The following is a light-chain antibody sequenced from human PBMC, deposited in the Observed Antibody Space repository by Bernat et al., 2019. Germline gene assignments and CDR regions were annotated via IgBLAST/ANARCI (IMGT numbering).Light chain of an antibody. CDR2: AAS. V-gene: IGKV1-39*01. J-gene: IGKJ1*01. CDR1: QSISTY. CDR3: QHSYSFPWT. Sequence: DIQMTQSPFSLSASVRDRVTITCRASQSISTYLNWYQQKPGKAPKLLIYAASRLQSGVPSRFSGSGSGTDFTLTISSLQPEDFATFYCQHSYSFPWTFGQGTKVEIK.